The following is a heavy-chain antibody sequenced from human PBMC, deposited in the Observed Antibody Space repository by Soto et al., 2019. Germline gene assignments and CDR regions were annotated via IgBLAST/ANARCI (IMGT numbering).Heavy chain of an antibody. CDR1: GYAFTTYG. V-gene: IGHV1-18*01. CDR2: ISAHNGNT. CDR3: ARGRYGDY. Sequence: QVHLVQSGAEVKKPGASVKVSCKGSGYAFTTYGITWVRQPPGQGLEWMGWISAHNGNTNYAQKLQGRVTVTRDTSASTAYMELRSLRSDDTAVYYCARGRYGDYWGQGALVTVSS. D-gene: IGHD1-1*01. J-gene: IGHJ4*02.